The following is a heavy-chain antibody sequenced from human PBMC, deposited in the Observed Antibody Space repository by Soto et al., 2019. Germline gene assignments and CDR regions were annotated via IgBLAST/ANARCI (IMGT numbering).Heavy chain of an antibody. CDR3: ASPGGSESHSGENWFDP. CDR2: INSDGSDT. V-gene: IGHV3-74*01. CDR1: GFTFSNYW. D-gene: IGHD3-10*01. Sequence: EVQLVESGGGLVQPGGSLRLSCAASGFTFSNYWMHWVRQAPGKGLVWVSRINSDGSDTSYVDSVKGRFTVSRDNAKNTLYLQMNSLRVEDTAVYYCASPGGSESHSGENWFDPWGQGTLVTVSS. J-gene: IGHJ5*01.